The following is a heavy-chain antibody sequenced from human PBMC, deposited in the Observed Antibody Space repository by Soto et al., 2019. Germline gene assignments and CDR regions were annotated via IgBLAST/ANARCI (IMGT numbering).Heavy chain of an antibody. D-gene: IGHD4-17*01. J-gene: IGHJ3*02. CDR3: ARDLYGINAFDI. CDR2: IIPIFGTA. V-gene: IGHV1-69*13. CDR1: GGTFSSYA. Sequence: ASVKVSCKASGGTFSSYAISWVRQAPGQGLEWMGGIIPIFGTANYAQKFQGRVTITADESTSTAYMELSSLRSEDTAVYYCARDLYGINAFDIWGQGTMVTVSS.